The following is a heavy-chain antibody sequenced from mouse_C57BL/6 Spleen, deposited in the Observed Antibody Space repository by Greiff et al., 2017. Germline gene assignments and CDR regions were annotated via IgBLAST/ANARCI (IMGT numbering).Heavy chain of an antibody. CDR1: GYSITSGYY. J-gene: IGHJ3*01. V-gene: IGHV3-6*01. CDR2: ISYDGSN. Sequence: VQLKESGPGLVKPSQSLSLTCSVTGYSITSGYYWNWIRQFPGNKLEWMGYISYDGSNNYNPSLKNRISITRDTSKNQFFLKLNSVTTEDTATYYCARYDYGGAYWGQGTLVTVSA. CDR3: ARYDYGGAY. D-gene: IGHD2-4*01.